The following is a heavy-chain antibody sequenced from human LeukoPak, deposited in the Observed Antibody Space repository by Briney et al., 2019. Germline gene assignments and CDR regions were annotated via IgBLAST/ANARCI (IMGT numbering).Heavy chain of an antibody. CDR3: ARQNIYCSRTSCYEVDWFDP. V-gene: IGHV4-39*01. Sequence: SETLSLTCAVSGGSISSSSYYWGWIRQPPEKGLEWIGSFYSGGNTFYNSSLKSRVTMSVDTSKNQFSLKLSSVTAADTAVYYCARQNIYCSRTSCYEVDWFDPWGQGTLVTVSS. CDR1: GGSISSSSYY. CDR2: FYSGGNT. J-gene: IGHJ5*02. D-gene: IGHD2-2*01.